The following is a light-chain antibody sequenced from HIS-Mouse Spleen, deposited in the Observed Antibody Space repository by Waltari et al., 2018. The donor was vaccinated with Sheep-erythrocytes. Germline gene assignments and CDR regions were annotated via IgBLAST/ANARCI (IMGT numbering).Light chain of an antibody. CDR2: EGS. Sequence: QSALTQPASVSGSPGQSITISCTGTSSDVGSYNLVSWYQQHPGKAPKLLSYEGSKRPAGVSKRFSGSKSGNTASLTIAGLQAEDEADYYCCSYAGSSTPWVFGGGTKLTVL. CDR3: CSYAGSSTPWV. V-gene: IGLV2-23*01. J-gene: IGLJ3*02. CDR1: SSDVGSYNL.